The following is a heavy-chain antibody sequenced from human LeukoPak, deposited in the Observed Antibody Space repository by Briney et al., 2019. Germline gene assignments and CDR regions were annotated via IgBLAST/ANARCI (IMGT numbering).Heavy chain of an antibody. J-gene: IGHJ5*02. V-gene: IGHV3-53*01. CDR1: GLSVSSNF. Sequence: GGSLRLSCAATGLSVSSNFMSWVRQAPGKGLEGVSVIYGGGSTYYAHSVKERLTICRDTPKNTLYLQMNSLRVEDPAVYYCASWRVGWYGEDTWGQGTLVTVSS. CDR3: ASWRVGWYGEDT. CDR2: IYGGGST. D-gene: IGHD6-19*01.